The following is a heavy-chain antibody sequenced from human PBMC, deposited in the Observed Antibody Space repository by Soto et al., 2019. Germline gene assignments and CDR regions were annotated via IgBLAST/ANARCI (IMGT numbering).Heavy chain of an antibody. J-gene: IGHJ1*01. CDR2: ISGSGGST. Sequence: EVQLLESGGGLVQPGGSLRLSCAASGFTFSSYAMSWVRQAPGKGLEWVSAISGSGGSTYYADSVKGRFTISRDNSKNTLYLQMNSLRAEDTAVYYCAKGGHYYDSSGYLYFQHWGQGTVVTVSS. D-gene: IGHD3-22*01. CDR1: GFTFSSYA. V-gene: IGHV3-23*01. CDR3: AKGGHYYDSSGYLYFQH.